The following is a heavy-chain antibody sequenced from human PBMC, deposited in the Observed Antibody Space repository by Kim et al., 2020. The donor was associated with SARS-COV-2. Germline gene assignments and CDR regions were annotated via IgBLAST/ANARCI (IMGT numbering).Heavy chain of an antibody. CDR1: GFTFSGSA. D-gene: IGHD6-6*01. V-gene: IGHV3-73*01. J-gene: IGHJ6*02. CDR2: IRSKANSYAT. CDR3: TRIQTRRPTGEKYSRDGMDV. Sequence: GGSLRLSCAASGFTFSGSAMHWVRQASEKGLEWVGRIRSKANSYATAYAASVKGRFTISRDDSKNTAYLQMNSLKTEDTAVYYCTRIQTRRPTGEKYSRDGMDVWGQGTTVTVSS.